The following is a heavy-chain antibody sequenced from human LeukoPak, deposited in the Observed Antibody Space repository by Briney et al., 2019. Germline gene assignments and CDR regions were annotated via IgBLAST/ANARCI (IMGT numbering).Heavy chain of an antibody. D-gene: IGHD3-22*01. J-gene: IGHJ4*02. V-gene: IGHV3-49*03. Sequence: GGSLRLSCTASGFTFGDYAMSWFRQAPGKGLEWVGFIRSKAYGGTTEYAASVKGRFTISRDDSKSIAYLQMNSLKTEDTAVYYCTSYDSSGYLASYFDYWGQGTLVTVSS. CDR3: TSYDSSGYLASYFDY. CDR1: GFTFGDYA. CDR2: IRSKAYGGTT.